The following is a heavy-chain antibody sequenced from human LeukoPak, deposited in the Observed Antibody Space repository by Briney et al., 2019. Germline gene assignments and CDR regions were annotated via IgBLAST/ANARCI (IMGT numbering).Heavy chain of an antibody. J-gene: IGHJ4*02. V-gene: IGHV1-18*04. CDR3: VRESGGYYGGAFDY. Sequence: ASVKVSCKASGYTFTGYYIHWVRQAPGQGLEWMGWISAYNGNTNYAQNLQGRVTMTTDTSTSTAYMELRSLRSDDTAVYYCVRESGGYYGGAFDYWGQGTLVTVSS. D-gene: IGHD3-22*01. CDR2: ISAYNGNT. CDR1: GYTFTGYY.